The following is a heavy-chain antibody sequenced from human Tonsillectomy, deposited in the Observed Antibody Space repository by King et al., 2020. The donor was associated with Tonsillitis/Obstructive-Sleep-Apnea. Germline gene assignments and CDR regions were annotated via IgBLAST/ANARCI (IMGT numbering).Heavy chain of an antibody. J-gene: IGHJ6*03. Sequence: VQLVESGGGVVRPGGSLRLSCAASGFTFDDYGMSWVRQAPGKGLEWVSGINWNGGSTGYADSVKGRFTISRDNAKNSLYLQMNSLRAEDTALYYCARGRGVGGYSGYDSPYYYYMDVWGRGTTVTVSS. V-gene: IGHV3-20*04. D-gene: IGHD5-12*01. CDR1: GFTFDDYG. CDR2: INWNGGST. CDR3: ARGRGVGGYSGYDSPYYYYMDV.